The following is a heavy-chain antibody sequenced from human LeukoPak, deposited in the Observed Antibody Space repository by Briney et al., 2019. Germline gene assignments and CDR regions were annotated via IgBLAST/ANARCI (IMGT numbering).Heavy chain of an antibody. CDR1: GGSFSGYY. D-gene: IGHD3-3*01. CDR2: INHSGST. J-gene: IGHJ3*02. V-gene: IGHV4-34*01. Sequence: SETLSLTCAVYGGSFSGYYWSWIRQPPGKGLEWIGEINHSGSTNYNPSLKSRVTISVDTSKNQFSLKLSSVTAADTAVYYCARTYYDFWRGSYTGAFDIWGQGTMVTVSS. CDR3: ARTYYDFWRGSYTGAFDI.